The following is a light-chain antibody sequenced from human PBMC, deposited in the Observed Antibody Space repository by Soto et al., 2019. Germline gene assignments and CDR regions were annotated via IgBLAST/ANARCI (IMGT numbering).Light chain of an antibody. Sequence: IQMTQSPSTLSSSVGDRVTITCRASQSINVQLAWYQQKPGKAPNLLIYKASSLQSGVPSRFSGSGSGTEFTLTISSLQPDDFATYYCQQYNSYSYTFGKGTKVDIK. V-gene: IGKV1-5*03. J-gene: IGKJ2*01. CDR1: QSINVQ. CDR3: QQYNSYSYT. CDR2: KAS.